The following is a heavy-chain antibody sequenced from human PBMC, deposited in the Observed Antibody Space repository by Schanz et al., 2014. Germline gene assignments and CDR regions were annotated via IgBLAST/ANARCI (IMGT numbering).Heavy chain of an antibody. CDR2: ISYSGST. Sequence: QVQLQESGPGLVKPSQTLSLTCTVSGASISSGGYYWDWIRLLPGKGLEWIGYISYSGSTSFNPSLKSRLTMSVDTSKNQFSLRLSSVTAADTAVYYCARHGGIPYHHMDDWGQGTTVTVSS. V-gene: IGHV4-31*03. J-gene: IGHJ6*02. CDR1: GASISSGGYY. D-gene: IGHD3-16*01. CDR3: ARHGGIPYHHMDD.